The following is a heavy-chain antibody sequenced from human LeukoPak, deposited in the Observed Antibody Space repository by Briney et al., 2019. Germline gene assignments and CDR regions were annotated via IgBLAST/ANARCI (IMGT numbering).Heavy chain of an antibody. V-gene: IGHV5-51*01. CDR3: ARHSYCSSTTCYYYYGMDV. CDR2: IHPGDSDT. Sequence: GESLKISCEGSGYSFTSYWIGWVRQMPGKGLEWMGIIHPGDSDTRYSPSFQGQVTISADKSICTAYLQWSSLKASDTAMYYCARHSYCSSTTCYYYYGMDVWGQGTTVTVSS. J-gene: IGHJ6*02. CDR1: GYSFTSYW. D-gene: IGHD2-2*01.